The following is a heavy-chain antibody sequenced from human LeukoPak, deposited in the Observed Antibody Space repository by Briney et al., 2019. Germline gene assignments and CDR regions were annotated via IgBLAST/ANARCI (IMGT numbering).Heavy chain of an antibody. CDR2: ISGSGGST. Sequence: GGSLRLSCAASGFTVSSNYMSWVRQAPGKGLEWVSAISGSGGSTYYADSVKGRFTISRDNSKNTLYLQMNSLRAEDTAVYYCAKDCSGGSCYDAFDIWGQGTMVTVSS. CDR1: GFTVSSNY. V-gene: IGHV3-23*01. CDR3: AKDCSGGSCYDAFDI. J-gene: IGHJ3*02. D-gene: IGHD2-15*01.